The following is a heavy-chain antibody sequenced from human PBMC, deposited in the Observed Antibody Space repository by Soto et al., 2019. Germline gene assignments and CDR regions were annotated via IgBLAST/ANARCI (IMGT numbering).Heavy chain of an antibody. V-gene: IGHV1-69*15. CDR2: IIPIFGTT. CDR1: GGTFSNYA. CDR3: AKDGGADGYFGNWLDP. D-gene: IGHD5-12*01. J-gene: IGHJ5*02. Sequence: QVHLVQSGAEVKKPGSSVNVSCKASGGTFSNYAITWVRQAPGQGLEWVGRIIPIFGTTNVAQKFQGRVTRTAXXXTXXAYRELSGLRSDDTAVYYCAKDGGADGYFGNWLDPWGQGTLVTVSS.